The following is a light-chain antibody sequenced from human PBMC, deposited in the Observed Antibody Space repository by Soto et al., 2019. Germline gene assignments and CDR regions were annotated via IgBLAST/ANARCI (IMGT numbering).Light chain of an antibody. CDR1: SSDVGGYNY. J-gene: IGLJ1*01. CDR3: SSHAGSNHWAF. CDR2: EVS. Sequence: QSVLTQPPSASGSPGQSVTISCTGTSSDVGGYNYVSWYQQHPGKAPKLMIYEVSKRPSGVPDRFSGSKSGNTASLTVSGLQAEDEADYYRSSHAGSNHWAFVGAGT. V-gene: IGLV2-8*01.